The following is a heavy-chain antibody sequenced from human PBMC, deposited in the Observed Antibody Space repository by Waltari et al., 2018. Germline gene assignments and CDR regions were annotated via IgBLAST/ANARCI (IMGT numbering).Heavy chain of an antibody. V-gene: IGHV1-2*02. CDR2: INPKNVDT. Sequence: QVQLVQSGTEVKKPGASVKVSCQASGYSFTDYHLHWVRQTPGQGLDWVGWINPKNVDTGYAQNFLGRVTMTRDTSINTVYMDLSGLRSDDTAVFYCARDPGPIVGAPDYWGQGTLVTVSS. D-gene: IGHD1-26*01. J-gene: IGHJ4*02. CDR3: ARDPGPIVGAPDY. CDR1: GYSFTDYH.